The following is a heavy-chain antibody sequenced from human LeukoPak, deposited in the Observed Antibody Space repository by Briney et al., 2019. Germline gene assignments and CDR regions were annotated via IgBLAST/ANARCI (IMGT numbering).Heavy chain of an antibody. CDR1: GGTFSSYA. J-gene: IGHJ4*02. CDR2: IIPIFGTA. CDR3: ASPPEGYDSSGYYYEYYFDY. V-gene: IGHV1-69*06. Sequence: SVKVSCKASGGTFSSYAISWVRQAPGQGLEWMGGIIPIFGTANYAQKFQGRVTITADKSTSTAYMELSSLRSEDTAVYYCASPPEGYDSSGYYYEYYFDYWGQGTLVTVSS. D-gene: IGHD3-22*01.